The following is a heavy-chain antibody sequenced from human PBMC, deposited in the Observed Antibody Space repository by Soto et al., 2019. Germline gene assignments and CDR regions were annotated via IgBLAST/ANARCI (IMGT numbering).Heavy chain of an antibody. CDR3: ASIFITGLHYYYYYGMDV. Sequence: GGSLRLSCAASGFTFNSYSMNWVRQAPGKGLEWVSYISSSSSIIYYADSVKGRFTISRDNAKSSLYLQMNSLRDEDTAVYYCASIFITGLHYYYYYGMDVWGQGTTVTVSS. J-gene: IGHJ6*02. CDR1: GFTFNSYS. V-gene: IGHV3-48*02. CDR2: ISSSSSII. D-gene: IGHD1-20*01.